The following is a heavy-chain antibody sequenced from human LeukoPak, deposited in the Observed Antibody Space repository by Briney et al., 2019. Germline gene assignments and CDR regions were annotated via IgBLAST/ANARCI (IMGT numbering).Heavy chain of an antibody. V-gene: IGHV3-30*18. CDR1: GFTFSSYG. CDR3: AKGDLQGFRLAHSIDY. J-gene: IGHJ4*02. Sequence: PGRSLRPSCAASGFTFSSYGMHWVRQAPGKGLEWVAVISYDGSNKYYADSVKGRFTISRDNSKNTLYLQMNSLRAEDTAVYYCAKGDLQGFRLAHSIDYWGQGTLVTVSS. D-gene: IGHD6-19*01. CDR2: ISYDGSNK.